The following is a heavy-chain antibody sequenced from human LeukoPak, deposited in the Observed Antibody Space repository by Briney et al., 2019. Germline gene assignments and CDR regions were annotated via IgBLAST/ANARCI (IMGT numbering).Heavy chain of an antibody. V-gene: IGHV1-18*01. CDR1: GYTFTIYG. J-gene: IGHJ3*02. CDR3: VRPTVPYYYDSSGYYYDTWGPSAFDI. D-gene: IGHD3-22*01. Sequence: GASVKLSCKASGYTFTIYGISWGRQPPGQGREWMGWISAYNGNTNVAHKLQGRVTMTTYTSTSTTYMELRSLRFDDTAVYYCVRPTVPYYYDSSGYYYDTWGPSAFDIWGQGTMVTVSS. CDR2: ISAYNGNT.